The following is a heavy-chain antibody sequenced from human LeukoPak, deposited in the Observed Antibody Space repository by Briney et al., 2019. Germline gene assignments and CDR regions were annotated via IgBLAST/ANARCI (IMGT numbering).Heavy chain of an antibody. D-gene: IGHD6-13*01. J-gene: IGHJ5*02. Sequence: GESLKISCKGSGYSFTSYWIGWVRQMPGKGLEWMGIIYPGDSDTRYSPSFQGQVTISADKSISTAYLQWSSLKASDTAMYYCARQPAYSSTWYFRISQPPRLWFDPWGQGTLVPGSS. CDR3: ARQPAYSSTWYFRISQPPRLWFDP. V-gene: IGHV5-51*01. CDR1: GYSFTSYW. CDR2: IYPGDSDT.